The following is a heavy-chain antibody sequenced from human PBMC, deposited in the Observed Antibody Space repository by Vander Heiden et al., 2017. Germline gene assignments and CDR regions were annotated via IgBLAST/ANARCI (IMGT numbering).Heavy chain of an antibody. D-gene: IGHD2-15*01. CDR2: ISSSSRTI. CDR1: GFTCSSYS. Sequence: EVQLVESGGGLVQPGGSLRLSCAASGFTCSSYSMNWVRQAPGKGLEWVSYISSSSRTIYYADAVKGRFTISRENAKNSLYLQMNSLRDEDTAVYYCARGRGWFTDYWGQGTLVTVSS. V-gene: IGHV3-48*02. CDR3: ARGRGWFTDY. J-gene: IGHJ4*02.